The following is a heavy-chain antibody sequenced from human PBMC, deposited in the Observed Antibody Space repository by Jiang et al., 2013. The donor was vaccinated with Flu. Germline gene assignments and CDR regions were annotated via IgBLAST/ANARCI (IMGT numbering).Heavy chain of an antibody. CDR2: IDWDDXK. D-gene: IGHD1-1*01. CDR1: GFSLTTSGMC. Sequence: TFSGFSLTTSGMCVTWIRQPPGKALEWLARIDWDDXKYYSTSLRTRVTISKDTSKNQVVLTMNNMDPVDTATYYCARTLVQTMKTAIDIWGQGTMVTVSS. V-gene: IGHV2-70*11. J-gene: IGHJ3*02. CDR3: ARTLVQTMKTAIDI.